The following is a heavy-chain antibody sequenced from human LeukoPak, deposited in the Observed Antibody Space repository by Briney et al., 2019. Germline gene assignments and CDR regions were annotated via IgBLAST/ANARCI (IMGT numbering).Heavy chain of an antibody. V-gene: IGHV1-2*04. Sequence: GASVKVSCKASGYTFTGYYMHWVRQAPGQGLEWMGWINPNSGGTNYAQKFQGWVTMTRDTSISPAYMELSRLRSDDTAVYYCARGVAAAGMDYYYGMDVWGKGTTVTVSS. CDR2: INPNSGGT. CDR1: GYTFTGYY. CDR3: ARGVAAAGMDYYYGMDV. J-gene: IGHJ6*04. D-gene: IGHD6-13*01.